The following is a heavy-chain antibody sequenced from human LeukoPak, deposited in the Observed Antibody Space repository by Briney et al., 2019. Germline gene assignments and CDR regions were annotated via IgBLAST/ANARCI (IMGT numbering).Heavy chain of an antibody. CDR2: INQDGSEK. Sequence: GGSLRLSCAASGFTFSSYWMSWVRQAPGKGLEWVANINQDGSEKYYVDSVKGRFTISRDNAKSSVYLQMNSLRADDTAVCYCARDRALYDSRRGYYYTEDDYWGQGTLVTVSS. CDR1: GFTFSSYW. J-gene: IGHJ4*02. D-gene: IGHD3-22*01. V-gene: IGHV3-7*01. CDR3: ARDRALYDSRRGYYYTEDDY.